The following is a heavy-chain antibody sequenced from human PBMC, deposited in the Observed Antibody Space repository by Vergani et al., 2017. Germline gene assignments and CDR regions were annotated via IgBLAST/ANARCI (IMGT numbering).Heavy chain of an antibody. Sequence: QVQLQESGPGLVKPSETLSLTCTVSGGSISSYYWSWIRQPAGKGLEWIGRICTSGSTNYNPSLKSRVTMSVDTSKNQFSLKLSSVTAADTAVYYCARGGYYYDSSGYYTIDYWGQGTLVTVSS. D-gene: IGHD3-22*01. V-gene: IGHV4-4*07. CDR1: GGSISSYY. CDR3: ARGGYYYDSSGYYTIDY. J-gene: IGHJ4*02. CDR2: ICTSGST.